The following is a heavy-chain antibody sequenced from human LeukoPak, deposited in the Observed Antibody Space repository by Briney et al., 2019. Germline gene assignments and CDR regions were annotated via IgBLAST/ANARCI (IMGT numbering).Heavy chain of an antibody. J-gene: IGHJ4*02. Sequence: GGSLRLSCAASGFTFSSYSMNWVRQAPGRGLEWVSSISSSSSYIYYADSVKGRFTISRDNAKNSLYLQMNSLRAEDTAVYYCARVEFGEFQTFFDYWGQGTLVTVSS. D-gene: IGHD3-10*01. CDR1: GFTFSSYS. V-gene: IGHV3-21*01. CDR2: ISSSSSYI. CDR3: ARVEFGEFQTFFDY.